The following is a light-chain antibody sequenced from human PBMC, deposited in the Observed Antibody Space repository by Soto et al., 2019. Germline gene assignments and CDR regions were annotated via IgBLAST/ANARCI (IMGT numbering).Light chain of an antibody. V-gene: IGKV3-20*01. CDR3: QQYGSSPWT. J-gene: IGKJ1*01. CDR1: QTIRSNY. CDR2: GAS. Sequence: ETVLTQSPGTLSLSPGERATLSCRASQTIRSNYLAWYRQTPGQAPRRLIYGASNRATGIADRFSGSGSGTDFTIISSRLEPEDFALYYCQQYGSSPWTFGQGTKVEIK.